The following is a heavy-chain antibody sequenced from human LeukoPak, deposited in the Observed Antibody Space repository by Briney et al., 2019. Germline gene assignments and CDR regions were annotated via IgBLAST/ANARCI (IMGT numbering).Heavy chain of an antibody. CDR1: GASISSSSYY. CDR2: TYYSGST. D-gene: IGHD6-19*01. J-gene: IGHJ4*02. V-gene: IGHV4-39*01. Sequence: SETRSLTCTVSGASISSSSYYWGWLRQPPGKGLEWIGSTYYSGSTYYNPSLKSRVTISVDTSKNQLSLKLSSVAAADHAVYYWARRYSSGWFDPGYYFDYWGQGTLVTVSS. CDR3: ARRYSSGWFDPGYYFDY.